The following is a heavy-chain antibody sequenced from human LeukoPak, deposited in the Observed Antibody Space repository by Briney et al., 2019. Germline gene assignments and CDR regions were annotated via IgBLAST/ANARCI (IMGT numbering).Heavy chain of an antibody. D-gene: IGHD6-13*01. CDR1: GGSFSGYY. V-gene: IGHV4-34*01. Sequence: SETLSLTCAVYGGSFSGYYWSWIRQPPGKGLEWIGEINHSGSTNYNPSLKSRVTISVDTSKNQFSLKLSSVTAEDTAVYYCAKETPLAAATRIINYWGQGTLVTVSS. CDR2: INHSGST. CDR3: AKETPLAAATRIINY. J-gene: IGHJ4*02.